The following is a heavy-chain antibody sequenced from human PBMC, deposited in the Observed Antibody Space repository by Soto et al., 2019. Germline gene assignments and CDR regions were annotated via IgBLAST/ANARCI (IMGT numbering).Heavy chain of an antibody. CDR1: GYNFAGYW. D-gene: IGHD3-3*01. Sequence: PGESLKISCKGSGYNFAGYWIAWVRQMPGKGLELMGIIYPSDPDTRYRPSFQGQVTISADKFISSAYLQWSSLRASDTAMYYCARGGVSTRTFDYWGQGTPVTVSS. V-gene: IGHV5-51*01. J-gene: IGHJ4*02. CDR3: ARGGVSTRTFDY. CDR2: IYPSDPDT.